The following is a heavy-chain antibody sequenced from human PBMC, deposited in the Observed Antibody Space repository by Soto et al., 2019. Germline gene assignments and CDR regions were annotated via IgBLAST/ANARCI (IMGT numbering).Heavy chain of an antibody. CDR1: GGSFSGYY. CDR3: ARSYCSSTSCHHGHYFDY. J-gene: IGHJ4*02. CDR2: INHSGST. D-gene: IGHD2-2*01. Sequence: SETLSLTCAVYGGSFSGYYWSWIRQPPGKGLEWIGEINHSGSTNYNPSLKSRVTISVDTSKNQFSLKLSSVTAADTAVYYCARSYCSSTSCHHGHYFDYWGQGTLVTVSS. V-gene: IGHV4-34*01.